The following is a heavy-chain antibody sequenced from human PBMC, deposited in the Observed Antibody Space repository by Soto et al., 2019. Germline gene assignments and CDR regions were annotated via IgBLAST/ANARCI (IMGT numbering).Heavy chain of an antibody. CDR3: ARAPLGRGWGYSSGGWFDP. CDR2: IYYSGST. J-gene: IGHJ5*02. CDR1: GGSISSYY. D-gene: IGHD2-15*01. Sequence: QVQLQESGPGLVKPSETLSLTCTVSGGSISSYYWSWIRQPPGKGLEWIGYIYYSGSTNYNPSLKSRVTISVDTSKQQFPLKLSSVTAADTAVYYCARAPLGRGWGYSSGGWFDPWGQGTLVTVSS. V-gene: IGHV4-59*01.